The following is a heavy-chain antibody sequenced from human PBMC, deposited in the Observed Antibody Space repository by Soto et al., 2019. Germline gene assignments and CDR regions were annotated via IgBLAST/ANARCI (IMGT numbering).Heavy chain of an antibody. J-gene: IGHJ6*02. CDR2: VDSDGTTT. CDR1: GFTFSKYW. CDR3: ASNYAYAEASYYYSIDV. D-gene: IGHD3-16*01. V-gene: IGHV3-74*01. Sequence: PGGSLRLSCAASGFTFSKYWMHWVRQAPGKGLVWVSRVDSDGTTTYYADSVKGRFTISRDNAKNTLHLQMNSLGAEDTAVYYCASNYAYAEASYYYSIDVWGQGTAVTVSS.